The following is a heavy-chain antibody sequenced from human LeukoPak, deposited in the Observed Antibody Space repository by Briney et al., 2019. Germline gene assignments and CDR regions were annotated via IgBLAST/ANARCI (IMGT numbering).Heavy chain of an antibody. Sequence: PGGSLRLSCVASGFTVTSNYVTWVRQAPGKGLERVSVIYTGGSPYYADSVKGRFAISRDISKNTVYLQMYSLRAEDTAVYYCARGAATGPTLGLDYWGQGTLVTVSS. CDR1: GFTVTSNY. D-gene: IGHD6-13*01. CDR2: IYTGGSP. CDR3: ARGAATGPTLGLDY. V-gene: IGHV3-53*01. J-gene: IGHJ4*02.